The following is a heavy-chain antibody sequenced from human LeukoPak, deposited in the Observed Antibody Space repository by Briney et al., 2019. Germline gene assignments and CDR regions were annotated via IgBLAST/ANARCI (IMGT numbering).Heavy chain of an antibody. J-gene: IGHJ4*02. Sequence: SETLSLTCAVSGYSINSGYFWGWIRQSPGKGREWIASIYHNGTTYYNPSLKSRITMSVDTSKNQFSLKLSSVTAADTAVYYCARPPDSGDNGAAFDFWGQGTLVTVSS. CDR1: GYSINSGYF. CDR3: ARPPDSGDNGAAFDF. V-gene: IGHV4-38-2*01. CDR2: IYHNGTT. D-gene: IGHD4-17*01.